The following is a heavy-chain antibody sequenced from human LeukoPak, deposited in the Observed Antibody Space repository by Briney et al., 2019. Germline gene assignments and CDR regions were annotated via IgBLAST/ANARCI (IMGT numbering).Heavy chain of an antibody. Sequence: SETLSLTCTVSGASISSYYWTWIRQPPGKGLEWIGYIYYIGTTNYNPSLKSRVTISVDTSKNQFSLKLSSVIAANTAVYYCARDRGSSWYDYWGQGTLVTVSS. V-gene: IGHV4-59*01. J-gene: IGHJ4*02. CDR2: IYYIGTT. CDR3: ARDRGSSWYDY. D-gene: IGHD6-13*01. CDR1: GASISSYY.